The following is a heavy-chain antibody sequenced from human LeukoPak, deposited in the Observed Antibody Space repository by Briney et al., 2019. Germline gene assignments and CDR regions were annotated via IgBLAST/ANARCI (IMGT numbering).Heavy chain of an antibody. CDR2: IIHTGST. CDR1: GGSFSGYY. Sequence: SETLSLTCAVDGGSFSGYYWTWIRQPPGKGLEWIGQIIHTGSTNCNPPLKSRVTMSIDMSKNRFSLKLNSVTAADTAVYYCARGKHDILTDYYRALDYWGQGTLATVSS. J-gene: IGHJ4*02. D-gene: IGHD3-9*01. CDR3: ARGKHDILTDYYRALDY. V-gene: IGHV4-34*01.